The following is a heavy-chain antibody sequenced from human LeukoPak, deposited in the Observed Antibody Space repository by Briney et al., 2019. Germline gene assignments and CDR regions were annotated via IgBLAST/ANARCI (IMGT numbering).Heavy chain of an antibody. CDR1: GFTFSNYA. CDR3: ARHYDSSGYYYLDY. D-gene: IGHD3-22*01. Sequence: GGSLRLSCAASGFTFSNYAMSWVRQAPGKGLEWVSAISGSGGSTYYADSVKGRFAFSRDNSKNTLYLQMNSLRAEDTAVYYCARHYDSSGYYYLDYWGQGTLVTVSS. CDR2: ISGSGGST. V-gene: IGHV3-23*01. J-gene: IGHJ4*02.